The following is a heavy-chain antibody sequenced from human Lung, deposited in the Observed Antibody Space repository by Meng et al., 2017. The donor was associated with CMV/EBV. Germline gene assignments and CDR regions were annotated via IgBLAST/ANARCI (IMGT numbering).Heavy chain of an antibody. CDR2: IYHSGST. V-gene: IGHV4-4*02. CDR1: GGSISSSHW. CDR3: ARDSGYQQGLDY. Sequence: CAVSGGSISSSHWWSWVRQPPGKGLEWIGEIYHSGSTNYNPSLKSRVTISVDKSKNQFSLKLSSVTAADTAVYYCARDSGYQQGLDYWGQGTLVTVSS. J-gene: IGHJ4*02. D-gene: IGHD6-13*01.